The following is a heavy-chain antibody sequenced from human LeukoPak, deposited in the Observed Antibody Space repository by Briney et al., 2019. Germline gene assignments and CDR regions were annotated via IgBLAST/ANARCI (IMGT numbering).Heavy chain of an antibody. D-gene: IGHD5-12*01. Sequence: GGSLRLSCAASGFNFSNYGMHWVRQTPGKGLERVAFTFYDGSKKYYADSVKGRFTISRDNSKNTLYLQMNSPRADDTAIYYCARDLGWLHYADWGQGTLVTVSS. J-gene: IGHJ4*02. CDR2: TFYDGSKK. V-gene: IGHV3-33*01. CDR3: ARDLGWLHYAD. CDR1: GFNFSNYG.